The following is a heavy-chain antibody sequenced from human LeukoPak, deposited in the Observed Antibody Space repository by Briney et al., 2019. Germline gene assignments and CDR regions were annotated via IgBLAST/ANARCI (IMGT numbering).Heavy chain of an antibody. CDR1: GFTFSSYS. CDR2: ISSSSSYI. D-gene: IGHD6-19*01. J-gene: IGHJ6*03. Sequence: PGGSLRLSCAASGFTFSSYSMNWVRQAPGKGLEWVSSISSSSSYIYYADSVKGRFTISRDNAKNSLYLQMNSLRAEDTAVYYCARDSSGWSYYYYYYMDVWGKGTTVTVSS. V-gene: IGHV3-21*01. CDR3: ARDSSGWSYYYYYYMDV.